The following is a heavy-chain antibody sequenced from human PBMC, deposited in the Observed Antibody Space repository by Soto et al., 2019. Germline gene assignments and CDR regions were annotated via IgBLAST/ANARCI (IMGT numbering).Heavy chain of an antibody. J-gene: IGHJ4*02. CDR3: ARVYCSSTSCYTGVFDY. V-gene: IGHV3-21*01. D-gene: IGHD2-2*02. CDR2: ISSSSSYI. CDR1: GFTFSSYA. Sequence: LRLSCAASGFTFSSYAMNWVRQAPGKGLEWVSSISSSSSYIYYADSVKGRFTISRDNAKNSLYLQMNSLRAEDTAVYYCARVYCSSTSCYTGVFDYWGQGTLVTVSS.